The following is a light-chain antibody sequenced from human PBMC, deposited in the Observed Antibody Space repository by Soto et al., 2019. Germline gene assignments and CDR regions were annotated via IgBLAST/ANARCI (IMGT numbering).Light chain of an antibody. CDR2: DVS. V-gene: IGLV2-14*01. CDR3: SSYASSSTLA. CDR1: SSDVGGYNY. Sequence: QSALTQPASVSGSPGQSITISCTGTSSDVGGYNYVSWYQQPPGKAPKLMIYDVSNRPSGVSNRFSGSKSGNTASLTISGRQAEDEADYYCSSYASSSTLAFGGGTKLTVL. J-gene: IGLJ2*01.